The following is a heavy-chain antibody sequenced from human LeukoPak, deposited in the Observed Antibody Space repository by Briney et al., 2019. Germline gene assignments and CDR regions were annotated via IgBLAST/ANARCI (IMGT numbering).Heavy chain of an antibody. Sequence: GASVKVSCKASGYTFTSYDINWVRQATGQGLEWMGWMNPNSGNTGYAQKFQGRVTMTRNTSISTAYMELSSLRSEDTAVYYCARLIPNPVLMVYAPDYYGMDVWGQGTTVTVSS. J-gene: IGHJ6*02. CDR2: MNPNSGNT. V-gene: IGHV1-8*01. CDR3: ARLIPNPVLMVYAPDYYGMDV. D-gene: IGHD2-8*01. CDR1: GYTFTSYD.